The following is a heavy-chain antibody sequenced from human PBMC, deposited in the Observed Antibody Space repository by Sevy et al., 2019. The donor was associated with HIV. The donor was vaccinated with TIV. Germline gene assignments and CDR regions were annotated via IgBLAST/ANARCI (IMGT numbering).Heavy chain of an antibody. CDR1: GFTFDDYA. J-gene: IGHJ3*02. CDR2: INWSGSNT. CDR3: AGNTYYYDTTGFGAFDI. D-gene: IGHD3-22*01. V-gene: IGHV3-20*01. Sequence: GGSLRLSCAASGFTFDDYAMSWVRQAPGKGLEWVSGINWSGSNTGYADSVKGRFTISRDSAKTSLYLQMNSLRTEDTALYDCAGNTYYYDTTGFGAFDIWGQGTMVTVSS.